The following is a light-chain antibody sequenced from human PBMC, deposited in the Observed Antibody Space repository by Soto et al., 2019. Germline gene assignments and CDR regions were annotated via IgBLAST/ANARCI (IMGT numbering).Light chain of an antibody. CDR1: QNVLSD. J-gene: IGKJ4*01. CDR3: QQRSNWPLT. CDR2: GAS. V-gene: IGKV3D-15*01. Sequence: EILLTQSPATLSVSPGETATLSCRASQNVLSDLAWYQQKPGQAPRLLIYGASNRATGIPDRFSGSGSGTEFTLTINTLQSEDFAVYYCQQRSNWPLTFGGGTKVDIK.